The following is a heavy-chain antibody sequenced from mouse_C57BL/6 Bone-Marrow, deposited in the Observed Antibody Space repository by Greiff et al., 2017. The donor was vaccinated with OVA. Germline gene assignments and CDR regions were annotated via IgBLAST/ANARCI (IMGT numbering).Heavy chain of an antibody. Sequence: QVQLQQPGAELVKPGASVKLSCKASGYTFTSYWMHWVKQRPGQGLEWIGMIHPNSGSTNSNEKFKSKATLTVDKSSSTAYMQLSSLTSEDSAVYYCASRFPAWFAYWGQGTLVTVSA. CDR2: IHPNSGST. CDR3: ASRFPAWFAY. CDR1: GYTFTSYW. V-gene: IGHV1-64*01. J-gene: IGHJ3*01.